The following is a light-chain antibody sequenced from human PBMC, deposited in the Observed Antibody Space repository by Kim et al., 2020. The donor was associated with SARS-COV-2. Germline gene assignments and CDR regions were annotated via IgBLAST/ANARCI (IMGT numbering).Light chain of an antibody. CDR1: SLRSFY. CDR3: NSRDSSGNPVV. Sequence: SSELTQDPAVSVALGQTVRITCQGDSLRSFYANWYQQKPGQAPILLIYYNNYRPSGIPDRFSGSNSGATASLTITGAQAEDAGDYYCNSRDSSGNPVVFG. V-gene: IGLV3-19*01. J-gene: IGLJ1*01. CDR2: YNN.